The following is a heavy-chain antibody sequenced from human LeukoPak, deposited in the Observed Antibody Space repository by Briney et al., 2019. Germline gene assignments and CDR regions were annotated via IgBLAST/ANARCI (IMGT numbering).Heavy chain of an antibody. D-gene: IGHD2-21*02. CDR3: ARACGGDCYLSDY. J-gene: IGHJ4*02. CDR1: GFTFSSYA. V-gene: IGHV3-21*01. CDR2: ISTTSSYR. Sequence: AGGSLRLSCAASGFTFSSYAMSWVRQAPGKGLEWVSSISTTSSYRYYADSVKGRFTISRDNAKNSLYLQMNSLRAEDTAVYYCARACGGDCYLSDYWGQGTLVTVSS.